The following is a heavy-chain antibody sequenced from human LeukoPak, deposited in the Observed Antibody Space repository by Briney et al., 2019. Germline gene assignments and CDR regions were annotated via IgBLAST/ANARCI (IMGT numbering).Heavy chain of an antibody. CDR2: INPSGGST. CDR1: GYTFTSYY. CDR3: ARGHAGYYYYYYMDV. J-gene: IGHJ6*03. Sequence: ASVKVSCKASGYTFTSYYMHWVRQAPGQGLEWMGIINPSGGSTSYAQKFQGRVTITADESTSTAYMELSSLRSEDTAVYYCARGHAGYYYYYYMDVWGKGTTVTISS. V-gene: IGHV1-46*01.